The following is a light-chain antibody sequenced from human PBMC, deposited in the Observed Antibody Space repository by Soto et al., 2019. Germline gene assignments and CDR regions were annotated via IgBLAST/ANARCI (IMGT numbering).Light chain of an antibody. J-gene: IGLJ3*02. Sequence: SSVLTQPPSVSVAPGQTARITCGGNDIGSKSVHWYQQRPGQAPVLVVYDDSDRPSGIPERFSGSNSGNTATLTISRVQAGDDADYYCQVWDTISGHWVFGGGTKLTVL. CDR3: QVWDTISGHWV. CDR1: DIGSKS. CDR2: DDS. V-gene: IGLV3-21*02.